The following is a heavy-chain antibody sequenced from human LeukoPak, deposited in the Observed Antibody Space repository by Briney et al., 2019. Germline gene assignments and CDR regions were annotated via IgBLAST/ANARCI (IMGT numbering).Heavy chain of an antibody. Sequence: SETLSLTCTVSGGSISSYYWSWIRQPPGKGLEWIGFVYYTGSTNYSPSLKSRVTISVDTSKNQFSLKLRSVTAADTAVYYCARISSSNWYNERGAFDVWGQGTMVTVSS. V-gene: IGHV4-59*01. CDR3: ARISSSNWYNERGAFDV. J-gene: IGHJ3*01. CDR1: GGSISSYY. CDR2: VYYTGST. D-gene: IGHD6-13*01.